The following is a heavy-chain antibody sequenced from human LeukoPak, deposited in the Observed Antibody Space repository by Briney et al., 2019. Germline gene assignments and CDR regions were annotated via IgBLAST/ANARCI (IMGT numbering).Heavy chain of an antibody. J-gene: IGHJ6*02. CDR1: GFTFSRHG. D-gene: IGHD5-24*01. Sequence: GGSLRLSCAASGFTFSRHGIHWVRQAPGKGLEWVAVISYDGSNKYYADSVKGRFTITRDNSKNTLYLQMNSLRAEDTAVYYCAKDRDGYNFYYGMDVWGLGATVTVSS. CDR2: ISYDGSNK. CDR3: AKDRDGYNFYYGMDV. V-gene: IGHV3-30*18.